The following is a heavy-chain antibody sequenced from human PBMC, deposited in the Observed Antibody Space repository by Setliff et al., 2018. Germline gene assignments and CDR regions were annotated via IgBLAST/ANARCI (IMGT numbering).Heavy chain of an antibody. J-gene: IGHJ6*03. Sequence: GGSLRLSCAASGFIFTKYAMSWVRLAPGKGLEWVSAISGRDSSTYYADSAKGRFTISRDNSKNTLYLQMNSQRAEDTAVYFCAKEGGGYSYDTSGYYYDYYYYYYMDVWGKGTTVTVLL. D-gene: IGHD3-22*01. CDR1: GFIFTKYA. CDR2: ISGRDSST. CDR3: AKEGGGYSYDTSGYYYDYYYYYYMDV. V-gene: IGHV3-23*01.